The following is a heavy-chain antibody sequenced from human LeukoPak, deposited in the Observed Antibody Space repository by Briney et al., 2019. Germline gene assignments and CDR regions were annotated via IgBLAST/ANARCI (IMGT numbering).Heavy chain of an antibody. D-gene: IGHD4-11*01. CDR1: GFTFSSYG. V-gene: IGHV3-30*02. CDR2: IRYDGSSK. CDR3: ANGSPYSLLDY. J-gene: IGHJ4*02. Sequence: GGSLKLSCAASGFTFSSYGMHWVRQAPGKGLEWVAFIRYDGSSKYYADSVKGRFTISRDNSKNTLYLQMNSLRAEDTAVYYCANGSPYSLLDYGGQGTLVTVSS.